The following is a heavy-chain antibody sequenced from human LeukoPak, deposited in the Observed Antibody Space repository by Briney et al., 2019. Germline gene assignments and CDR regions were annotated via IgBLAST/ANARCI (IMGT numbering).Heavy chain of an antibody. Sequence: SETLSLTCTVSGGSISSYYWSWIRQPPGKGLEWIGSIYYSGSTYYNPSLKSRVTISVETSKNQFSLKLSSVTAADTAVYYCARATRAARHFDYWGQGTLVTVSS. CDR1: GGSISSYY. V-gene: IGHV4-39*07. D-gene: IGHD6-6*01. CDR3: ARATRAARHFDY. CDR2: IYYSGST. J-gene: IGHJ4*02.